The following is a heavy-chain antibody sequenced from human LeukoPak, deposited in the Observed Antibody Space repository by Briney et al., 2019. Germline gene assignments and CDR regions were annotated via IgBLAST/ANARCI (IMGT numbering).Heavy chain of an antibody. CDR1: GFTFSNAW. D-gene: IGHD2-15*01. J-gene: IGHJ4*02. Sequence: GGSLRLSCAASGFTFSNAWMSWVRQAPGKGLEWVGRIKSKTDGGTTDYAAPVKGRFTISRDDSKNTLYLQMNSLKTEDTAVYYCTTIGYCSGGSCYSRKYFDYWGQGTPVTVSS. V-gene: IGHV3-15*01. CDR2: IKSKTDGGTT. CDR3: TTIGYCSGGSCYSRKYFDY.